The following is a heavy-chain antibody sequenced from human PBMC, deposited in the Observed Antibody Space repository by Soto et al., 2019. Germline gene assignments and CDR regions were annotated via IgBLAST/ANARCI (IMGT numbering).Heavy chain of an antibody. D-gene: IGHD3-22*01. Sequence: VQLVESGGGLVKTSGSLRIACAASGFTFSDYYMSWVRQAPGKGLEWVSYISSRGNTIYYADSVKGRFTISRDNAKNSVYLQMNSLRAEDTALYFCAKMSSGNYYDPVFSWGQGTLVTVSS. V-gene: IGHV3-11*01. CDR2: ISSRGNTI. CDR3: AKMSSGNYYDPVFS. J-gene: IGHJ4*02. CDR1: GFTFSDYY.